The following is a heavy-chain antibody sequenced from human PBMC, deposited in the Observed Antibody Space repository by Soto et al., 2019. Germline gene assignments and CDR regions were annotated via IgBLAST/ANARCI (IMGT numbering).Heavy chain of an antibody. J-gene: IGHJ3*01. V-gene: IGHV3-21*02. CDR3: ARREMVTRDSFDL. CDR1: GFTFIAYT. D-gene: IGHD2-8*01. Sequence: VQLVESGGGLVKPGGSLRLSCEGSGFTFIAYTMNWVRQSPGKGLEWVSSISPRSDSVFHSKSVKGRFTISRDNAKDSVYLHMNSLSVEDTALYFCARREMVTRDSFDLWGRGTMVTVSS. CDR2: ISPRSDSV.